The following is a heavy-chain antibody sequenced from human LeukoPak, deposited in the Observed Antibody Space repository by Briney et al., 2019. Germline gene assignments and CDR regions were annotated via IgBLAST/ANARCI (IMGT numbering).Heavy chain of an antibody. D-gene: IGHD1-26*01. J-gene: IGHJ5*02. CDR3: AKDGGSYKHEP. V-gene: IGHV3-23*01. CDR2: ISGSGGST. CDR1: GFTFSSYA. Sequence: PPGGSLRLSCAASGFTFSSYAMSWVRQAPGKGLEWVSAISGSGGSTYYADSVKGRFTISRDNSKNTLYLQMNSLRADDTAVYFCAKDGGSYKHEPWGQGTLVTVSS.